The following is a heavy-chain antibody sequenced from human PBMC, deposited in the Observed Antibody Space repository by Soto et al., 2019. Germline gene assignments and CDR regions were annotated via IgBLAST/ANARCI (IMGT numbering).Heavy chain of an antibody. Sequence: EVQLVESGGGLVQPGGSLRLSCAASGFTFSTYSMNWVRQAPGKGLEWVSYISSSSSTIYYADSVKGRFTISRDNAKNSLYLQMNSLGDEDTAVYYCARARGGYGGVDVWGQGTTVTVSS. V-gene: IGHV3-48*02. CDR2: ISSSSSTI. D-gene: IGHD3-10*01. CDR3: ARARGGYGGVDV. J-gene: IGHJ6*02. CDR1: GFTFSTYS.